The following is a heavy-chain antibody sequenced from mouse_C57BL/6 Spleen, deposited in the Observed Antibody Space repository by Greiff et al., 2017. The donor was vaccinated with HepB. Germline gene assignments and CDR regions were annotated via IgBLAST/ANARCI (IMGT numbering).Heavy chain of an antibody. V-gene: IGHV1-82*01. CDR2: IYPGDGDT. CDR1: GYAFSSSW. J-gene: IGHJ1*03. CDR3: ALESSYWYFDV. Sequence: QLQQSGPELVKPGASVKISCKASGYAFSSSWMNWVKQRPGKGLEWIGRIYPGDGDTNYNGKFKGKATLTADKSSSTAYMQLSSLTSEDSAVYFCALESSYWYFDVWGTGTTVTVSS. D-gene: IGHD1-1*01.